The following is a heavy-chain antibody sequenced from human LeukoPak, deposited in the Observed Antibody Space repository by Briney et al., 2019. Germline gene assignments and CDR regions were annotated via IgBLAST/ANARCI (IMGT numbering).Heavy chain of an antibody. CDR3: ASSERDVVVVAATRPYYYYGMDV. D-gene: IGHD2-15*01. V-gene: IGHV3-53*01. J-gene: IGHJ6*02. CDR1: GFTVSSNY. Sequence: PGGSLRLSCAASGFTVSSNYMSWVRQAPGKGLEWVSVIYSGGSTYYADSVKGRFTISRDNSKNTLYLQMNSLRAEDTAVYYCASSERDVVVVAATRPYYYYGMDVWGQGTTVTVSS. CDR2: IYSGGST.